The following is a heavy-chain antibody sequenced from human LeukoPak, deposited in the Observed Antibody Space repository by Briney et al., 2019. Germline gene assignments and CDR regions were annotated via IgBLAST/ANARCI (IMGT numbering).Heavy chain of an antibody. CDR1: GFSVTSNY. V-gene: IGHV3-53*01. Sequence: HPGGSLRLSCTASGFSVTSNYMSWVRQAPGKGLEWVSIIYSGGSTYYADSVKGRFTISRDNSRNTLYLQMNSLRADDTAVYYCARERTYKDDYSFDYWGQGTLVTVSS. CDR3: ARERTYKDDYSFDY. J-gene: IGHJ4*02. D-gene: IGHD3-16*01. CDR2: IYSGGST.